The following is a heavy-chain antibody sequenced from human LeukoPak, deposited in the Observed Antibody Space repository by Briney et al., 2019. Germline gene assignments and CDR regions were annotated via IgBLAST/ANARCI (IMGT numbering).Heavy chain of an antibody. CDR1: GYTFTGYY. Sequence: ASVKVSCKASGYTFTGYYMHWVRQAPGQGLEWLGWINPNSGGTNFAQKFQGRVTMTRDTSISTAYMELSRLRSDDTAVYYCASEMGSVATPQGMDVWGQGTTVTVSS. CDR2: INPNSGGT. CDR3: ASEMGSVATPQGMDV. J-gene: IGHJ6*02. D-gene: IGHD3-10*01. V-gene: IGHV1-2*02.